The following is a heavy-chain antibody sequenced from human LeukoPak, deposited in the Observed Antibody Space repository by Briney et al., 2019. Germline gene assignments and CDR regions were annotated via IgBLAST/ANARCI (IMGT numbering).Heavy chain of an antibody. CDR1: GYTFTGYY. CDR2: INPNSGGT. J-gene: IGHJ4*02. Sequence: ASVKVSCKASGYTFTGYYMHWVRQAPGQGLEWMGWINPNSGGTNYVQKFQGRVTMTRDTSISTAYMELSRLRSDDTAVYYCARALPSIAARPGAVDYWGQGTLVTVSS. CDR3: ARALPSIAARPGAVDY. V-gene: IGHV1-2*02. D-gene: IGHD6-6*01.